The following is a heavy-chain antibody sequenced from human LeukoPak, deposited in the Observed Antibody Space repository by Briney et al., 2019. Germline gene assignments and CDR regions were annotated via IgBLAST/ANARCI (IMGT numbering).Heavy chain of an antibody. CDR2: ISAYSGNT. D-gene: IGHD1-26*01. J-gene: IGHJ4*02. CDR3: ASMVGATGVPY. CDR1: GYTFTSYG. Sequence: ASVKVSCKASGYTFTSYGISWVRQAPGQGLEWMGWISAYSGNTNYAQKLQGRVTMTTDTSTSTAYMELRSLGSDDTAVYYCASMVGATGVPYWGQGTLVTVSS. V-gene: IGHV1-18*01.